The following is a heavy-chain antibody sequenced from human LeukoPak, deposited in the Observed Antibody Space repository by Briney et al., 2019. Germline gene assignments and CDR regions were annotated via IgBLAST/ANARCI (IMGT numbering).Heavy chain of an antibody. Sequence: GGSLRLSCAASGFTFSGYWMSWIRQAPGKGLEWVGFIRSKAYGETADYAASVKGRFTISRDDSKAIAYLQMNSLKTEDTAVYHCTRDRGAYNLYDYWGQGTLVTVSS. J-gene: IGHJ4*02. V-gene: IGHV3-49*03. CDR1: GFTFSGYW. CDR2: IRSKAYGETA. D-gene: IGHD1-1*01. CDR3: TRDRGAYNLYDY.